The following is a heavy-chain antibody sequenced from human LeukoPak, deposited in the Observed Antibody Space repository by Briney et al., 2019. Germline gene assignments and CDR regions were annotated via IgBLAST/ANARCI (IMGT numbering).Heavy chain of an antibody. CDR1: GGSIGSHY. CDR2: VYDIGST. V-gene: IGHV4-59*11. J-gene: IGHJ4*02. D-gene: IGHD6-13*01. CDR3: ARGGQQLVM. Sequence: PSETLSLTCTVSGGSIGSHYWTWIRQTPGKGLEWIGYVYDIGSTKYNPSLKSRVTISVDTSKNQFSLKLSSVTAADTAVYYCARGGQQLVMWGQGTLVTVSS.